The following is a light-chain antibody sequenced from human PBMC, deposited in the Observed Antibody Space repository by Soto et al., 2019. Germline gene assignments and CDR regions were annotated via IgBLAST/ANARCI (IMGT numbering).Light chain of an antibody. CDR1: QNISRW. J-gene: IGKJ1*01. CDR2: DGS. Sequence: DIQMTQSPSTLSAFVGDRVSITCRASQNISRWLAWYQQKPGKAPKLLIYDGSSLESGVPSRFSGSGSGTEFTLTISNLQPDDFATYFCQQYHNYPRTFGQGTKVDNK. V-gene: IGKV1-5*01. CDR3: QQYHNYPRT.